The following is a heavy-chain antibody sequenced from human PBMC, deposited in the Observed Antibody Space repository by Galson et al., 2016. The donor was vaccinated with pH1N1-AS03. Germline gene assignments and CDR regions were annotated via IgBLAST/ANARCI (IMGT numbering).Heavy chain of an antibody. J-gene: IGHJ4*02. D-gene: IGHD5/OR15-5a*01. CDR2: ISFDGNNR. CDR1: GFIFTSYT. CDR3: AKAAEFASTTYDFEY. Sequence: SLRLSCAASGFIFTSYTMHWVRQAPGKGLEWVAVISFDGNNRYYMDSVKGRFSISRDDSKNTLYLQMNSLRAEDTAVYYCAKAAEFASTTYDFEYWGQGTPVTVSS. V-gene: IGHV3-30*18.